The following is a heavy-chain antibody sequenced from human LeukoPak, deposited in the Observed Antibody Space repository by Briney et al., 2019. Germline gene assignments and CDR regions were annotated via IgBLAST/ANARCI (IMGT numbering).Heavy chain of an antibody. CDR2: ICSSGST. D-gene: IGHD6-6*01. V-gene: IGHV4-31*03. CDR3: ARVEYSSPPDHAFDI. CDR1: GDFIRSGVYC. Sequence: SETLSLTCTVSGDFIRSGVYCWSWIRQRPGAGLQWIGYICSSGSTSYNPSLRSRVTISVDTSKNQFSLKLSSVTAADTAVYYCARVEYSSPPDHAFDIWGQGTMVTVSS. J-gene: IGHJ3*02.